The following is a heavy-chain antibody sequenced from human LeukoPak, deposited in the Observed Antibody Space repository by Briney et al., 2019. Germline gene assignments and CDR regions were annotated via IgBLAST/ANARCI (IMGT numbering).Heavy chain of an antibody. CDR1: GFSVSKNY. D-gene: IGHD5-12*01. J-gene: IGHJ4*02. CDR3: ARKGYSGYRLGIDY. Sequence: PGGSLRLSCAASGFSVSKNYMNWVRQAPGKGLEWVSVIYSGGSTYHADSVKGRFTISRDNSKNTLYLHMNRLRAEDTAVYYCARKGYSGYRLGIDYWGQGTLVTVSS. V-gene: IGHV3-53*01. CDR2: IYSGGST.